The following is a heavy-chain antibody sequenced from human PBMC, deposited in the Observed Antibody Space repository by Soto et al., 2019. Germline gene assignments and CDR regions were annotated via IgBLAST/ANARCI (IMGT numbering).Heavy chain of an antibody. D-gene: IGHD6-13*01. CDR3: AKQRGRNSSSLYCLGCRGMDV. J-gene: IGHJ6*02. CDR1: GFTFSSYG. V-gene: IGHV3-30*18. CDR2: ISYDGSNK. Sequence: QVQLVESGGGVVQPGRSLRLSCAASGFTFSSYGMHWVRQAPGKGLEWVAVISYDGSNKYYVDSVKGRFTISRDNSKNTLYLQMNSLRAEDTVVYYCAKQRGRNSSSLYCLGCRGMDVWGQGTTVTVSS.